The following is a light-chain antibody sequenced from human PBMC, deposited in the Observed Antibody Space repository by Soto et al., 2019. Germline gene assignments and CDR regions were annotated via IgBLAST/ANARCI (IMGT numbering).Light chain of an antibody. CDR2: LGS. J-gene: IGKJ4*01. V-gene: IGKV2-28*01. CDR3: MQALQTPLT. Sequence: DIVMTQSPLSLPVTPGEPASISCRSSQSLLHSNGYNYLDWYLQKPGQSPQLLIYLGSNRASGVXXXXXGSGSGTDFTLKISRVEAEDVGVYYCMQALQTPLTFGGGTKVEIK. CDR1: QSLLHSNGYNY.